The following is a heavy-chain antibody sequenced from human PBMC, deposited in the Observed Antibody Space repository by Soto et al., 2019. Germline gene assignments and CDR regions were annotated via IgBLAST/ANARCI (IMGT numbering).Heavy chain of an antibody. D-gene: IGHD6-6*01. J-gene: IGHJ6*02. CDR1: GFTFSSYA. CDR2: ISYDGSNK. CDR3: ASPAAPRDYYYGMEV. Sequence: GGSLRLSCAASGFTFSSYAMHWVRQAPGKGLEWVAVISYDGSNKYYADSVKGRFTISRDNSKNTLYLQMNSLRAEDTAVYYCASPAAPRDYYYGMEVWGQGTTVTVSS. V-gene: IGHV3-30-3*01.